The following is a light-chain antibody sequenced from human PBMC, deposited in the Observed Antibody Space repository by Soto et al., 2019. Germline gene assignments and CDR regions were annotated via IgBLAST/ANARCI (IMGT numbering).Light chain of an antibody. CDR3: QTWGTGIWV. J-gene: IGLJ3*02. CDR2: LNSDGSH. V-gene: IGLV4-69*01. CDR1: SGHSTYA. Sequence: QLVVTQSPSAPASLGASVKLTCTLSSGHSTYAIAWHQQQPEKGPRYLMNLNSDGSHSKGDGIPDRFSGSSSGTERYLTISSLQSEDEADYYCQTWGTGIWVFGGGTKLTVL.